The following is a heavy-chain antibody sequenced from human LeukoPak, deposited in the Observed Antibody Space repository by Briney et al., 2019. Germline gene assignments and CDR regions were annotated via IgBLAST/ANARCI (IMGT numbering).Heavy chain of an antibody. Sequence: GESLKISCKGSGYRFTSYWIGWVRPMPGKGLEWMGIIYPGDSDTRYSPSFQGQVTISADKSISTAYLQWSSLKASDTAMYYCAKSYSYGYDYFDYWGQGTLVTVSS. CDR3: AKSYSYGYDYFDY. CDR2: IYPGDSDT. D-gene: IGHD5-18*01. J-gene: IGHJ4*02. CDR1: GYRFTSYW. V-gene: IGHV5-51*01.